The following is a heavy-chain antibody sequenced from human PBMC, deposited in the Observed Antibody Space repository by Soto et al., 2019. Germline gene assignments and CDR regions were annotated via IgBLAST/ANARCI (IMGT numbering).Heavy chain of an antibody. D-gene: IGHD1-7*01. CDR3: EGGYNWNYGLPITRFDP. Sequence: QVQLVQSGAEVKKPGSSVNVSCKASGGTFSSYAISWVRQAPGQVLEWMGGIIPIFGTVNYAQKFQGRVTITADKATSRAYMELRSLRSEDTAVYYCEGGYNWNYGLPITRFDPWGQGSLVTVSS. V-gene: IGHV1-69*06. CDR2: IIPIFGTV. J-gene: IGHJ5*02. CDR1: GGTFSSYA.